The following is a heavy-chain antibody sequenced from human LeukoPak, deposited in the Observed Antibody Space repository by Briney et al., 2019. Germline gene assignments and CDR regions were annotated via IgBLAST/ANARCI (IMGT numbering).Heavy chain of an antibody. Sequence: GGSLRLSCAASGFTFSSYGMSWVRQAPGKGLEWVSAISVGGGDTYYGDSVKGQFTISRDNSKNTLYLQMNSLRAEDTAVYYCAKDHGGHGSFDYWGQGTLVTVSS. V-gene: IGHV3-23*01. CDR2: ISVGGGDT. CDR1: GFTFSSYG. D-gene: IGHD3-10*01. CDR3: AKDHGGHGSFDY. J-gene: IGHJ4*02.